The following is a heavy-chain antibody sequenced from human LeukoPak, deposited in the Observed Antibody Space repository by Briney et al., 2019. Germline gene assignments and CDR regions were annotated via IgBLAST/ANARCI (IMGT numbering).Heavy chain of an antibody. J-gene: IGHJ4*02. CDR3: ASDGPYSSSSDY. V-gene: IGHV4-39*07. CDR2: IYTSGST. CDR1: GASFSSSTYY. Sequence: SETLSLTCTVSGASFSSSTYYWGWIRQPPGKGLEWIGRIYTSGSTNYNPSLKSRVTMSVDTSKNQFSLKLSSVTAADTAVYYCASDGPYSSSSDYWGQGTLVTVSS. D-gene: IGHD6-6*01.